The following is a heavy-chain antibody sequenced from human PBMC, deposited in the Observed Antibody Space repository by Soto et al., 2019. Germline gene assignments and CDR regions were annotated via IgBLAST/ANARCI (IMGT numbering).Heavy chain of an antibody. CDR3: AKVGQQLVNYYYGMDV. V-gene: IGHV3-23*01. Sequence: GSLRLSCASSVFTFSSYAMSCVRHSPGKGLEWVSAISGSGGSTYYADSVKGRFTISRDNSKNTLYLQMNSLRAEDTAVYYCAKVGQQLVNYYYGMDVWGHGTTVTVS. J-gene: IGHJ6*02. CDR2: ISGSGGST. CDR1: VFTFSSYA. D-gene: IGHD6-13*01.